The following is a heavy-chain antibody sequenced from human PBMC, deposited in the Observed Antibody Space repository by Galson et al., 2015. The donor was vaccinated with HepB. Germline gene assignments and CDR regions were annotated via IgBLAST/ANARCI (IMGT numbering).Heavy chain of an antibody. CDR1: GFTFSSYS. Sequence: SLRLSCAASGFTFSSYSMNWVRQAPGKGLEWVSSISSSSSYIYYADSVKGRFTISRDNAKNSLYLQMNSLRAEDTAVYYCARDRVGGKYSSGWAEFDYWGQGTLSPSPQ. CDR2: ISSSSSYI. D-gene: IGHD6-19*01. V-gene: IGHV3-21*01. CDR3: ARDRVGGKYSSGWAEFDY. J-gene: IGHJ4*02.